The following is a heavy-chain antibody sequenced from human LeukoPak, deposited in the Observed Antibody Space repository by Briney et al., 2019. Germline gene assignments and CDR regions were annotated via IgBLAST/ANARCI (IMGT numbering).Heavy chain of an antibody. V-gene: IGHV4-61*02. CDR3: ARCNRIGLRRDAFDI. CDR2: ISTSGST. D-gene: IGHD3/OR15-3a*01. CDR1: GGSISSGSYY. J-gene: IGHJ3*02. Sequence: SETLSLTCTVSGGSISSGSYYWSWIRQPAGKGLEWIGRISTSGSTNYNPSLKSRVTRSVDTSKNQFSLKLSSVTAADTAVYYCARCNRIGLRRDAFDIWGQGTMVTVSS.